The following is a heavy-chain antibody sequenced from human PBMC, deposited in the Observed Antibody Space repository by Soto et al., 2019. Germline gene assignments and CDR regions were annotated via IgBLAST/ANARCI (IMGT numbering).Heavy chain of an antibody. CDR1: GFSLTTSGVG. Sequence: QITLNESGPTQVKPRQTLTLTCTFSGFSLTTSGVGVGWIRQPPGTAPERLALIYWEDDKRYSPSLKSRLTITKDTATHQVVLTMADLDPADTATYYCAHRVLRTVFGLVTTTAIYFDFWDQGTPVAVSS. J-gene: IGHJ4*02. CDR2: IYWEDDK. V-gene: IGHV2-5*02. D-gene: IGHD3-3*01. CDR3: AHRVLRTVFGLVTTTAIYFDF.